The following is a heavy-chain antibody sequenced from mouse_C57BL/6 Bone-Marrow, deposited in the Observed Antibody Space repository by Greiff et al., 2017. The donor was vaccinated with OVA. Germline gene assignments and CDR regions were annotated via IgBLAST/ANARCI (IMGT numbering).Heavy chain of an antibody. V-gene: IGHV1-53*01. CDR3: ARHPYYYLMDY. CDR2: INPSNGGT. J-gene: IGHJ4*01. CDR1: GYTFTSYW. Sequence: VKLKQPGTELVKPGASVKLSCKASGYTFTSYWMHWVKQRPGQGLEWIGNINPSNGGTNYNEKFKSKATLTVDKSSSTAYMQLSSLTSEDSAVYYCARHPYYYLMDYWGQGTSVTVSS.